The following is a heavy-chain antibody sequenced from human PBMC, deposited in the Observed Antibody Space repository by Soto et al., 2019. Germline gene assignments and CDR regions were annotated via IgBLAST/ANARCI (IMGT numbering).Heavy chain of an antibody. J-gene: IGHJ5*02. V-gene: IGHV3-48*02. Sequence: EVQLVESGGGLVQHGGSMRFSGAASGFTFSSYILNWVRQAPGQGMEWVSYISSSSSTIYYADSVKGRFTISRDNAKNSLYLQMNSLRDEDTAVYYCAREGGSLNWFDPWGQGTLVTFSS. CDR2: ISSSSSTI. CDR1: GFTFSSYI. D-gene: IGHD1-26*01. CDR3: AREGGSLNWFDP.